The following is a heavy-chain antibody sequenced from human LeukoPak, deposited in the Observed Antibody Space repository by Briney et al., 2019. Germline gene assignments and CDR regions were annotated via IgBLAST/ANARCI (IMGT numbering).Heavy chain of an antibody. CDR3: ARRPINCIIANCYVDY. CDR2: MNPNSGDT. CDR1: VYTFSNFY. Sequence: GSVRVSCTASVYTFSNFYINWVRQAPGQGLEWMGWMNPNSGDTTYAREFQDRVTMTRDTSLNTAYMELSRLRSDDTAVYFCARRPINCIIANCYVDYWGQGTLVTVSS. V-gene: IGHV1-2*02. D-gene: IGHD3-3*02. J-gene: IGHJ4*02.